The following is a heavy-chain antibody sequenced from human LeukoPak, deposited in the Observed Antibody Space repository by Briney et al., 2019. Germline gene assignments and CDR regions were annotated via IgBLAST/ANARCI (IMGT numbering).Heavy chain of an antibody. D-gene: IGHD1-26*01. CDR3: ASYLSSGSLDY. CDR1: GGSISSYY. J-gene: IGHJ4*02. CDR2: IYYSGST. Sequence: PSETLSLTCTVSGGSISSYYWRWIRQPPGKGLEWIGYIYYSGSTNYNPSLKSRVTISVDTSKNQFSLKLSSVTAADTAVYCCASYLSSGSLDYWGQGTLVTVSS. V-gene: IGHV4-59*01.